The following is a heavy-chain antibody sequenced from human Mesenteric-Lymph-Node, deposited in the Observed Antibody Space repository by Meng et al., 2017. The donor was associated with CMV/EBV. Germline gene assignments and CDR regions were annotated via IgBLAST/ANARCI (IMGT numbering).Heavy chain of an antibody. D-gene: IGHD2-2*01. J-gene: IGHJ6*02. CDR3: ARGGVGVVPAANRCLGMDV. Sequence: SVKVSCKASGGTFSSYTISWVRQAPGQGLEWMGRIIPILGIANYAQKFQGRVTITTDESTSTAYMELSSLRSEDTAVYYCARGGVGVVPAANRCLGMDVWGQGTTVTVSS. V-gene: IGHV1-69*16. CDR1: GGTFSSYT. CDR2: IIPILGIA.